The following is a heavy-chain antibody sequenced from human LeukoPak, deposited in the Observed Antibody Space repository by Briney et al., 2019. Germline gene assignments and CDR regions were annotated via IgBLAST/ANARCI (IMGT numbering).Heavy chain of an antibody. V-gene: IGHV3-74*01. CDR2: ISTDEST. CDR3: TRDPGGGGARGHNWFDL. Sequence: PGGSLRLSCAASEFSFSSYWMHWVRQIPGKGPVWVSRISTDESTNYADSVKGRFTMSRDNAKKTLYLQMNSLRAEDTGVYYCTRDPGGGGARGHNWFDLWGQGTLVTVSS. J-gene: IGHJ5*02. CDR1: EFSFSSYW. D-gene: IGHD2-21*01.